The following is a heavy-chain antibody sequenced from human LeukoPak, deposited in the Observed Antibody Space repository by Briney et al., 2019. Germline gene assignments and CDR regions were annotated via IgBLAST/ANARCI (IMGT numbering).Heavy chain of an antibody. CDR3: ARTRDGYNQYYFVY. V-gene: IGHV4-30-2*01. D-gene: IGHD5-24*01. CDR2: IYHSGST. J-gene: IGHJ4*02. CDR1: GGSISSGGYS. Sequence: SQTLSLTCAVSGGSISSGGYSWSWIRQPSGKGLEWIGYIYHSGSTYYNPSLKSRVTISVDRSKNQFSLKLSSVTAADTAVYYCARTRDGYNQYYFVYWGQGTLVTVSS.